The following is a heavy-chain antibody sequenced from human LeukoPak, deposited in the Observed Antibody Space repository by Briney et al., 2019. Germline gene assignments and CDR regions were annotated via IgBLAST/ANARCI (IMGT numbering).Heavy chain of an antibody. D-gene: IGHD3-22*01. V-gene: IGHV1-69*05. CDR1: GGTFSSYA. J-gene: IGHJ4*02. Sequence: SVKVSSKASGGTFSSYAISWVRQAPGQGLEWMGRIIPIFGTANYAQKFQGRVTITTDESTSTAYMELSSLRSEDTAVYYCASCTYDSSGYYYLSYFDYWGQGTLVTVSS. CDR2: IIPIFGTA. CDR3: ASCTYDSSGYYYLSYFDY.